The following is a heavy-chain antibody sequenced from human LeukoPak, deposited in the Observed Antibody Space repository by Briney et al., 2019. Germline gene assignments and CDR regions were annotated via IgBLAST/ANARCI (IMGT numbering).Heavy chain of an antibody. Sequence: GDSLRLSCAASGFTFTKYWMTWVRQAPGKGLEWVGNIKQDGSDKNYMDSVKGRFTISRDNSKNTLYLQMNSLRAEDTAVYYCAKVIPLYYYDSSGYFGYWGQGTLVTVSS. J-gene: IGHJ4*02. CDR3: AKVIPLYYYDSSGYFGY. CDR1: GFTFTKYW. CDR2: IKQDGSDK. V-gene: IGHV3-7*03. D-gene: IGHD3-22*01.